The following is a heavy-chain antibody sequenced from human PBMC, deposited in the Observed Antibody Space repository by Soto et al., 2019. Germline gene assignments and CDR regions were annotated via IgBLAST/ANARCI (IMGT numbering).Heavy chain of an antibody. CDR3: VDDTSGYYYGVFES. J-gene: IGHJ4*02. D-gene: IGHD3-22*01. CDR2: IYHTAST. Sequence: SETLSLTCTASGYSISSGYYWGWIRQPPGKGLEWIGSIYHTASTYYNPSLRSRVFISVDSSKNQFSLKLSSVTAADTAVYYCVDDTSGYYYGVFESWGQGTLVTVSS. V-gene: IGHV4-38-2*02. CDR1: GYSISSGYY.